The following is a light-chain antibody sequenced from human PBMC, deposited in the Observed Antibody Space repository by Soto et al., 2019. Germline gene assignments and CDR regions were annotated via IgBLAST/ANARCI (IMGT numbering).Light chain of an antibody. CDR3: QHCGSSPET. CDR1: QSVSSSC. Sequence: EIVLTQSPGTLSLSPGDRATLSCRASQSVSSSCLAWYQETPGRAPRILIYGASNRATGFPDRFSGSGSGTDFTLTIGRLEPEDFAVFYCQHCGSSPETFGQGTKVEI. CDR2: GAS. V-gene: IGKV3-20*01. J-gene: IGKJ1*01.